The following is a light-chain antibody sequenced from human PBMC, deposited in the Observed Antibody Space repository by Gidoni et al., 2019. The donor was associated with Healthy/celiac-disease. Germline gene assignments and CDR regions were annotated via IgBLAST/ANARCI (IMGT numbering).Light chain of an antibody. J-gene: IGKJ2*01. V-gene: IGKV3-20*01. CDR3: QQYGSSPYT. CDR2: GAS. CDR1: QSVSSSY. Sequence: EIVLTHSPGTLSLSPGERATLSCRASQSVSSSYLAWYQQKPGQAPRILIYGASSRATGIPDRFSGSGSGTDLTITISRLEPEDFAVYYCQQYGSSPYTFGQGTKLEIK.